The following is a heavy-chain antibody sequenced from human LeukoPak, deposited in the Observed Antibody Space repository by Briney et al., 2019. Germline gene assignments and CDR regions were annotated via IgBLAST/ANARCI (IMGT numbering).Heavy chain of an antibody. CDR1: GFTFSSYT. J-gene: IGHJ6*03. Sequence: GGSLRVSCAASGFTFSSYTMNWVRQAPGKGPEWVSSITSSSSYIYYADSVKGRFTISRDNARNSLYLQMNSPRAEDTALSYCARDGDTVLTRGYYYYMDVWGNGTTVTVSS. CDR2: ITSSSSYI. V-gene: IGHV3-21*01. CDR3: ARDGDTVLTRGYYYYMDV. D-gene: IGHD4-23*01.